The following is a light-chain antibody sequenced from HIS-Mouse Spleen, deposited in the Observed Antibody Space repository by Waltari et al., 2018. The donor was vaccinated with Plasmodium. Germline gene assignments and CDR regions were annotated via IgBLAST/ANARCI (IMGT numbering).Light chain of an antibody. CDR2: DVS. Sequence: QSALTPPRSVSWAPGPPVPISCTGTSSTVGGYNYVSWYQHHPGKAPKLMSYDVSKRPSGVPDRFSGSKSGNTASLTISGLQAEDEADYYCCSYAGSYTLVFGGGTKLTVL. J-gene: IGLJ2*01. CDR3: CSYAGSYTLV. V-gene: IGLV2-11*01. CDR1: SSTVGGYNY.